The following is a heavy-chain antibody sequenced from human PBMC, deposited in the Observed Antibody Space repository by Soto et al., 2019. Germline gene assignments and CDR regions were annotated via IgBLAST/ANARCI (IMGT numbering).Heavy chain of an antibody. CDR3: ASGSSGYYHNYFDY. CDR1: GFTVSSNY. V-gene: IGHV3-53*02. D-gene: IGHD3-22*01. Sequence: EVQLVETGGGLIQPGGSLRLSCAASGFTVSSNYMSWVRQAPGKGLEWVSVIYSGGSTYYADSVKGRFTISRDNSKNTLYLQMNSLIAEDRAVYYCASGSSGYYHNYFDYWGQGTLVTVSS. CDR2: IYSGGST. J-gene: IGHJ4*02.